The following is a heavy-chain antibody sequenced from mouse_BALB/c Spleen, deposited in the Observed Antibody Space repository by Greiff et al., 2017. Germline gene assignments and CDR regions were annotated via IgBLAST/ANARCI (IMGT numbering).Heavy chain of an antibody. Sequence: VKLLESGPGLVAPSQSLSITCTVSGFSLTGYGVNWVRQTPGKGLEWLGMICSDGSTDYNSALKSRLSISKDNSKSQVFLKMNSLQTDDTARYYCARESYAMDYWGQGTSVTVSS. CDR3: ARESYAMDY. CDR2: ICSDGST. J-gene: IGHJ4*01. CDR1: GFSLTGYG. V-gene: IGHV2-6-7*01.